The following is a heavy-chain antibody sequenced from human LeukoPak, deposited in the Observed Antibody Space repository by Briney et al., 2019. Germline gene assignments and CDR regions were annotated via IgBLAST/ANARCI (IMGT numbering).Heavy chain of an antibody. CDR3: ARGRRTDFWSGYSSFDY. CDR2: IYYSGST. D-gene: IGHD3-3*01. Sequence: SETLSLTCTVSGGSISSGDYYWSWIRQPPGKGLEWIGYIYYSGSTYYNPSLKSRVTISVDTSKNQFSLKLSSVTAADTAVYYCARGRRTDFWSGYSSFDYWGQGTLVTVSS. V-gene: IGHV4-30-4*08. CDR1: GGSISSGDYY. J-gene: IGHJ4*02.